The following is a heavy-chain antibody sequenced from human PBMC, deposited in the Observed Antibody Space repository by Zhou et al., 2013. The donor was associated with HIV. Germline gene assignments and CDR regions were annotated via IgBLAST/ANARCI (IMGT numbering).Heavy chain of an antibody. CDR2: IIPILGIA. Sequence: QVQLVQSGAEVKKPGSSVKVSCKASGGTFSSYAISWVRQAPGQGLEWMGRIIPILGIANYAQKFQGRVTITADKSTSTAYMELSSLRSEDTAVYYCARGYYGSGPWNYYMDVWGKGTTVTVSS. CDR1: GGTFSSYA. V-gene: IGHV1-69*04. CDR3: ARGYYGSGPWNYYMDV. J-gene: IGHJ6*03. D-gene: IGHD3-10*01.